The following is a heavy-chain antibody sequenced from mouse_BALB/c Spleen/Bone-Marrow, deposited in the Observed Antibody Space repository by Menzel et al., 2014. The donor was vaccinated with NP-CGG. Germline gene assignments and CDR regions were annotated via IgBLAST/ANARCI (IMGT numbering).Heavy chain of an antibody. V-gene: IGHV1S29*02. CDR1: GYSFTGYI. CDR2: INPYNGGT. CDR3: ARELSWYFDV. Sequence: EVQGVESGPELVKPGASMKISCKASGYSFTGYIMNWVKQSHGKNLEWIGLINPYNGGTGYNQKFKSKATLTVDNSSSTAYMELRSPTSEDSAVYYCARELSWYFDVWGAGTTVTVSS. D-gene: IGHD1-1*02. J-gene: IGHJ1*01.